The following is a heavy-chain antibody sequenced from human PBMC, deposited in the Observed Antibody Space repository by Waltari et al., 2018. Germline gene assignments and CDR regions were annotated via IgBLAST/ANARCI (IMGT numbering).Heavy chain of an antibody. D-gene: IGHD3-10*01. J-gene: IGHJ6*03. CDR2: IYHSGST. Sequence: QVQLQESGPGLVKPSETLSLTCAVSGYSISSGYYWGWIRQPPGKGLEWIGSIYHSGSTYYNPSLKSRVTISVDTSKNQFSLKLSSVTAADTAVDYCARVRRDYYYYYMDVWGKGTTVTVSS. V-gene: IGHV4-38-2*01. CDR1: GYSISSGYY. CDR3: ARVRRDYYYYYMDV.